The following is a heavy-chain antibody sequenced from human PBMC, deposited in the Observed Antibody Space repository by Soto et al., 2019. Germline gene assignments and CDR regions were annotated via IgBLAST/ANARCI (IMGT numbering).Heavy chain of an antibody. J-gene: IGHJ4*02. Sequence: PGGSLRLSCAASGFTFSSYAMSWVRQAPGKGLEWVSAISGSGGSTYYADSVKGRFTISRDNSKNTLYLQMNSLRAEDTAVYYCAKGGYDILTGYNDYWGQGTLVTVSS. CDR1: GFTFSSYA. CDR2: ISGSGGST. V-gene: IGHV3-23*01. D-gene: IGHD3-9*01. CDR3: AKGGYDILTGYNDY.